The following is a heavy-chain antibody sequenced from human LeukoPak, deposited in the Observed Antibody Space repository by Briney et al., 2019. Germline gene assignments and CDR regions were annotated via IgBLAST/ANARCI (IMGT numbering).Heavy chain of an antibody. CDR1: GGSISSYY. CDR2: IYYSGST. V-gene: IGHV4-59*01. CDR3: ASINVDSSGSYNFDY. D-gene: IGHD6-19*01. Sequence: SETLSLTCTVSGGSISSYYWSWIRQPPGKGLEWIGYIYYSGSTNYNPSLKSRVTISIDTSKNQFSLKLSSVTAADTAVFYCASINVDSSGSYNFDYWGQGTLVTVSS. J-gene: IGHJ4*02.